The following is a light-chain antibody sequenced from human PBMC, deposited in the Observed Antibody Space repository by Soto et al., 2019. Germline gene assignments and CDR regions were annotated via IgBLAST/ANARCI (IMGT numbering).Light chain of an antibody. CDR2: RAS. Sequence: DIQMTQSPSTLSASVGDRVTITCRASQSISRGLAWYQQKPGKAPKLLIYRASSLESGVPSRFSGSGAGTEFTLTISSLRPDDFATYYCQQYNSFPRTFGQGTKVEIK. CDR3: QQYNSFPRT. V-gene: IGKV1-5*03. CDR1: QSISRG. J-gene: IGKJ1*01.